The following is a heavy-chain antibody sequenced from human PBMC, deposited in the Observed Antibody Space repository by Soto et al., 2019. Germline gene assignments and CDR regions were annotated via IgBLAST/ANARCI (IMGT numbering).Heavy chain of an antibody. J-gene: IGHJ4*02. CDR1: GFTFSSYG. Sequence: GGSLRLSCAASGFTFSSYGMHWVRQAPGKGLEWVAVISYDGSNKYYADSVKGRFTLSRDNSKNTLYLQMNILRAEDTDLYFCAKHLSGSDLFDNCGQGTQVTVSS. CDR3: AKHLSGSDLFDN. CDR2: ISYDGSNK. V-gene: IGHV3-30*18. D-gene: IGHD1-26*01.